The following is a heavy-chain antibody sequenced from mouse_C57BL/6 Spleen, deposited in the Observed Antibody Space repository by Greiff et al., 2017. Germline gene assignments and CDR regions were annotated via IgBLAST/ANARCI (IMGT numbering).Heavy chain of an antibody. CDR2: INPYNGDT. CDR3: AERAYYGSNYFDY. J-gene: IGHJ2*01. CDR1: GYSFTGYF. V-gene: IGHV1-20*01. D-gene: IGHD1-1*01. Sequence: VQLQQSGPELVKPGDSVKISCKASGYSFTGYFMNWVMQSHGKSLEWIGRINPYNGDTFYNQKFKGKATLTVDKSSSTAHMELRSLTSEDSAVYYCAERAYYGSNYFDYWGQGTTLTVSS.